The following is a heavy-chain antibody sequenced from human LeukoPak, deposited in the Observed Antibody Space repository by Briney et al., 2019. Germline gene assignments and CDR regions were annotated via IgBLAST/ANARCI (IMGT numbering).Heavy chain of an antibody. J-gene: IGHJ5*02. D-gene: IGHD2-15*01. Sequence: SETLSLTCAVYGGSFSGYCWSWIRQPPGKGLEWIGEINHSGSTNYNPSLKSRVTISVDTSKNQFSLKLSSVTAADTAVYYCARNLRYCSGGSCLFVPWGQGTLVTVSS. V-gene: IGHV4-34*01. CDR1: GGSFSGYC. CDR3: ARNLRYCSGGSCLFVP. CDR2: INHSGST.